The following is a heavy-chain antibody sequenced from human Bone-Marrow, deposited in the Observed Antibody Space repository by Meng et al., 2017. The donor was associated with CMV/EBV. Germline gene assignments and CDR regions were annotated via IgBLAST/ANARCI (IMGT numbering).Heavy chain of an antibody. V-gene: IGHV1-18*01. J-gene: IGHJ4*02. CDR3: ARDGLTYYDFWSGYEKKLRHGGYFDY. Sequence: ASVKVSCKASGYTFTSYGISWVRQAPGQGLEWMGWISAYNGNTNYAQKLQGRVTMTTDTSTSTAYMELRSLRSDDTAVYYCARDGLTYYDFWSGYEKKLRHGGYFDYWGQGTLVTVPS. D-gene: IGHD3-3*01. CDR1: GYTFTSYG. CDR2: ISAYNGNT.